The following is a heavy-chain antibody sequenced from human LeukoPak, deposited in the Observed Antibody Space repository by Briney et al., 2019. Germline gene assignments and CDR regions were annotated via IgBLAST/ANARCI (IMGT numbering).Heavy chain of an antibody. J-gene: IGHJ4*02. Sequence: ASVKVFCKASGYTFRNYYIHWVRQAPGHGLEYMGWINFNRGDTNYAEKFQGRVTMTRDTSIDTVYMDLSSLRSDDTALYYCARDKSNGIGIVYWGQGTPVTVSS. CDR3: ARDKSNGIGIVY. D-gene: IGHD1-26*01. CDR2: INFNRGDT. CDR1: GYTFRNYY. V-gene: IGHV1-2*02.